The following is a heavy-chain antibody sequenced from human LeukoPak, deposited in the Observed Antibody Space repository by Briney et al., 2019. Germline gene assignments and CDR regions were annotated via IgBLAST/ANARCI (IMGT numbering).Heavy chain of an antibody. CDR1: GYSFTNYW. J-gene: IGHJ4*02. CDR3: ARQYSGTYYRSFDY. D-gene: IGHD3-10*01. Sequence: GESLKISCKGSGYSFTNYWIGWVRQMPGKGLEWMGVIYPGDSDTRCSPSFQGQVTISADKSISTAYLQWSSLKASDTATYYCARQYSGTYYRSFDYWGQGTLVTVSS. CDR2: IYPGDSDT. V-gene: IGHV5-51*01.